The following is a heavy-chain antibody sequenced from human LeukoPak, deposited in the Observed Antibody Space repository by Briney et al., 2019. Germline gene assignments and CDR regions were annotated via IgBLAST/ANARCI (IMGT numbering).Heavy chain of an antibody. J-gene: IGHJ4*02. V-gene: IGHV3-7*05. D-gene: IGHD3-10*01. CDR3: ARLSVRADTVEY. CDR1: GFTFSTYW. CDR2: IYPGGSAE. Sequence: GGALRLSCAASGFTFSTYWLMWVRQAPRKGLEWVANIYPGGSAEYYVDSVKGRFTISRDNARNSVYLQMNSLRGEDTAVYYCARLSVRADTVEYWGQGTLVTVSS.